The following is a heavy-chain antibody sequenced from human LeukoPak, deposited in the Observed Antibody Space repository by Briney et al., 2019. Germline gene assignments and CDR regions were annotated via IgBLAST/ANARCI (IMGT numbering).Heavy chain of an antibody. CDR3: ANRNTAAAFDY. CDR2: ISGSGGTT. V-gene: IGHV3-23*01. CDR1: GFTFSSYA. J-gene: IGHJ4*02. Sequence: GGSLRLSCAASGFTFSSYAMSWVRQAPGKGLDWVSAISGSGGTTYYADSVKGRFTISRDNSKNTLYLQMNSLRAEDTAVYYCANRNTAAAFDYWGQGTLVTVSS. D-gene: IGHD6-13*01.